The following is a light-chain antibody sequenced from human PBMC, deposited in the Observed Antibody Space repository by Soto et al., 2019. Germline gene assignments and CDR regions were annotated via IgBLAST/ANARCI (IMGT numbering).Light chain of an antibody. CDR1: SNDVGAYDY. CDR2: EVT. V-gene: IGLV2-14*01. CDR3: SSYRRSSTLT. Sequence: QSVLTQPASVSGSPGQSITISCTGTSNDVGAYDYVSWYQQHPGKAPKLIIYEVTYRPSGVSNRFSGSQSGNTASLTISGPPAEDEADYYCSSYRRSSTLTFGGGTQLTVL. J-gene: IGLJ2*01.